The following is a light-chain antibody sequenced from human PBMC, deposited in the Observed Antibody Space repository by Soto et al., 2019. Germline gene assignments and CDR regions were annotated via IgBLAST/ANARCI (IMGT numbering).Light chain of an antibody. V-gene: IGKV4-1*01. CDR2: WAS. Sequence: DIVMTQSPASLAVSLGERATIHCKSSQSVLYTSNNKNYLAWYQQKPGQPPKLLFYWASIRESGVPDRFSGSGSGTDFTLTISSLQAEDVAVYYCQQYYTTPTWTFGQGTKVEIK. CDR3: QQYYTTPTWT. J-gene: IGKJ1*01. CDR1: QSVLYTSNNKNY.